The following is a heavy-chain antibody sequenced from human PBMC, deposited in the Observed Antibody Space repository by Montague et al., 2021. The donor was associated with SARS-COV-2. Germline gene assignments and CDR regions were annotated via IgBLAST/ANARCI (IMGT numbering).Heavy chain of an antibody. V-gene: IGHV4-61*02. Sequence: TLSLTCTVSGGSISSGSYYWSWIRQPAGKGLEWIGRIYTSGSTNYNPSLKSRVTISVDTSKNQFSLKLSSVTAADTAVYYCARDSGSPTYYYYYGMDVWGQGTTVTVSS. D-gene: IGHD1-26*01. CDR3: ARDSGSPTYYYYYGMDV. CDR2: IYTSGST. CDR1: GGSISSGSYY. J-gene: IGHJ6*02.